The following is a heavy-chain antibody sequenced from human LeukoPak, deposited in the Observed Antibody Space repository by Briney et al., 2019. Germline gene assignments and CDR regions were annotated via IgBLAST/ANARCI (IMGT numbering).Heavy chain of an antibody. J-gene: IGHJ4*02. CDR1: GGTFSSYA. D-gene: IGHD5-18*01. V-gene: IGHV1-69*05. Sequence: SVKVSCKASGGTFSSYAISWVRQATGQGLEWMVRIIPIFGTANYAQKFQGRVTITTDESTSTAYMELSSLRSEDTAVYYCAREGSGYSYGYGSWGQGTLVTVSS. CDR2: IIPIFGTA. CDR3: AREGSGYSYGYGS.